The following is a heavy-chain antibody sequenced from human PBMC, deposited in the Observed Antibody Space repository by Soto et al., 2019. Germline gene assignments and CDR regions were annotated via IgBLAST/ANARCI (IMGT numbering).Heavy chain of an antibody. V-gene: IGHV4-39*01. CDR2: IYYSGST. J-gene: IGHJ5*02. Sequence: QLQLQESGPGLVKPSETLSLTCTVSGGSISSSSYYWGWIRQPPGKGLEWIGSIYYSGSTYYNPSLKSRVTISVDTSKNQSSLKLSSVTAADTAVYYCARRGERITIFGVVIIEPFDPWGQGTLVTVSS. CDR1: GGSISSSSYY. CDR3: ARRGERITIFGVVIIEPFDP. D-gene: IGHD3-3*01.